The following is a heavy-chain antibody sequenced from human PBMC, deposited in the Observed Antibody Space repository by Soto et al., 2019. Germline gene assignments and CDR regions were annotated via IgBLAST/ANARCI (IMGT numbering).Heavy chain of an antibody. V-gene: IGHV1-46*01. D-gene: IGHD7-27*01. J-gene: IGHJ4*02. Sequence: GALVKVSCKTSGYTFTSYHIHWVRQAPGQGLEWVGIITPSGGATMYAQKFQGRVTMTRDTSTSTVYMELSTLTSEDTAVYYCARELSGGYFDYWGPGTLVTVSS. CDR1: GYTFTSYH. CDR3: ARELSGGYFDY. CDR2: ITPSGGAT.